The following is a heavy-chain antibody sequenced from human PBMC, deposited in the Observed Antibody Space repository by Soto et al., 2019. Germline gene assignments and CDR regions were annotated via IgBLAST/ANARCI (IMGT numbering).Heavy chain of an antibody. CDR2: IRSNSAGGTT. J-gene: IGHJ4*02. Sequence: EVQLVESGGGLIKPGGSLRLSCAASGLTFSNACMNWLRQAPGEGLEWLGRIRSNSAGGTTDYAAPVTGRFTISRDDSNNMIYHQMDSLKTEDTAAYYCSTDTRYNGTHFDYWGPGTLVIVAS. CDR1: GLTFSNAC. V-gene: IGHV3-15*01. CDR3: STDTRYNGTHFDY. D-gene: IGHD1-20*01.